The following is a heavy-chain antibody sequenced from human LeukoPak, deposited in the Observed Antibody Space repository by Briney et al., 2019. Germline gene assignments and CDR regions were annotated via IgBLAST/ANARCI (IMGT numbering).Heavy chain of an antibody. CDR2: VYHSATT. CDR3: SRDETYSSDWQSNHYYYYMDV. Sequence: PGGSLTLSCAASGFTFSSYEMNWLGQPPGKELEWIGSVYHSATTYYNPSLKSRVTISVDTSKNQFSLKLSSVTAADTAVYYCSRDETYSSDWQSNHYYYYMDVWGKGTTVTVSS. V-gene: IGHV4-38-2*02. J-gene: IGHJ6*03. D-gene: IGHD6-19*01. CDR1: GFTFSSYE.